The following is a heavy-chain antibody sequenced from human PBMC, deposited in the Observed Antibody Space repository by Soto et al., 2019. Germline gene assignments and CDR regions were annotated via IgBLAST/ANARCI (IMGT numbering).Heavy chain of an antibody. V-gene: IGHV4-34*01. CDR3: ARDRNYDFWSIYYGMDV. CDR2: INHSGST. CDR1: GGSFSGYY. D-gene: IGHD3-3*01. J-gene: IGHJ6*02. Sequence: QVQLQQWGAGLLKPSETLSLTCAVYGGSFSGYYWSWIRQPPGKGLEWIGEINHSGSTNYNPSLKSRVTISVDTSKNQFSLKLSSVTAADTAVYYCARDRNYDFWSIYYGMDVWGQGTTVTVSS.